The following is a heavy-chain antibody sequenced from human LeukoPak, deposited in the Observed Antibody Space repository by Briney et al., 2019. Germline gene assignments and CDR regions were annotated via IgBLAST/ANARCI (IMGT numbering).Heavy chain of an antibody. CDR2: ISSSSSYI. J-gene: IGHJ3*02. D-gene: IGHD3-10*01. CDR3: ARGRITMVRTNAFDI. Sequence: GGFLRLSCAASGFTFSSYSMNWVRQAPGKGLEWVSSISSSSSYIYYADSVKGRFTISRDNAKNSLYLQMNSLRAEDTAVYYCARGRITMVRTNAFDIWGQGTMVTVSS. CDR1: GFTFSSYS. V-gene: IGHV3-21*01.